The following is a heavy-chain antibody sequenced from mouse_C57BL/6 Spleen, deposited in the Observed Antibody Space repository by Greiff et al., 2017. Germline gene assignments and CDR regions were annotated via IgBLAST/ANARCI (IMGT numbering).Heavy chain of an antibody. CDR3: GRGGSSGPLDY. CDR2: IYPGSGST. V-gene: IGHV1-55*01. CDR1: GYTFTSYW. D-gene: IGHD3-2*02. Sequence: VKLMESGAELVKPGASVKMSCKASGYTFTSYWITWVKQRPGQGLEWIGDIYPGSGSTNYNEKFKSKATLTVDTSSSTAYMQLSSLTSEDSAVYYCGRGGSSGPLDYWGQGTTLTVSS. J-gene: IGHJ2*01.